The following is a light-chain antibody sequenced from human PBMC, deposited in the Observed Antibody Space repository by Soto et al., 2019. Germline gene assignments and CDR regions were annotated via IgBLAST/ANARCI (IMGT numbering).Light chain of an antibody. V-gene: IGKV3-15*01. CDR3: QQYHIWPGT. CDR1: QSVTGF. J-gene: IGKJ1*01. CDR2: GAS. Sequence: EIVMTQSPATLSVSPGERVTLSCRASQSVTGFLGWYQQKPGQPPRLLLYGASTRASGIPARFSGSGSGTEFSLTISRLQSEDFAVYYFQQYHIWPGTFGQGTKVE.